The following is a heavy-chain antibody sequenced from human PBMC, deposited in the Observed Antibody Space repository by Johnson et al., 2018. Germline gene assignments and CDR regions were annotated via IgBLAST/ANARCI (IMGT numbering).Heavy chain of an antibody. CDR3: DIVVVPAAITHYYYDGMDV. Sequence: QVQLVQSGGGVVQPGRSLRLSCAASGFTFSSYVMHWVRQAPGKGLEWVAVIWFDGSNKYYADSVKGQFIISRDNSRNTLYLQTNSLRAEDTAVYYCDIVVVPAAITHYYYDGMDVWGQGTTVTVSS. D-gene: IGHD2-2*02. CDR1: GFTFSSYV. J-gene: IGHJ6*02. CDR2: IWFDGSNK. V-gene: IGHV3-33*01.